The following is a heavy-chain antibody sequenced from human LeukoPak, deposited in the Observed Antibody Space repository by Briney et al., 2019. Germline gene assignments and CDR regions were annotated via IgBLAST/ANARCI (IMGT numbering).Heavy chain of an antibody. CDR3: ARDRYCSSTSCYNGPEYFQH. D-gene: IGHD2-2*02. J-gene: IGHJ1*01. CDR1: GYTFNSYG. V-gene: IGHV1-18*01. CDR2: ISAYNGNT. Sequence: ASVKVSCKASGYTFNSYGISWVRQAPGQGLEWMGWISAYNGNTNYAQKLQGRVTMTTDTSTSTAYMELRSLRSDDTAVYYCARDRYCSSTSCYNGPEYFQHWGQGTLVTVSS.